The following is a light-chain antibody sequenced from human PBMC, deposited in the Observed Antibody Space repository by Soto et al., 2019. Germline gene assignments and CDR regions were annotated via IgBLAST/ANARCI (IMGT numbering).Light chain of an antibody. CDR2: EGS. V-gene: IGLV2-23*01. CDR3: CSYAGSSTLYV. CDR1: SSDVATYNF. Sequence: QSALTQPASVSGSPGQSITISCTGTSSDVATYNFVSWYQQHPGKAPKLMIYEGSKRPSGVSNRFSGSKSGNTASLTISGLQAEDEADYYCCSYAGSSTLYVFGTGTKLTVL. J-gene: IGLJ1*01.